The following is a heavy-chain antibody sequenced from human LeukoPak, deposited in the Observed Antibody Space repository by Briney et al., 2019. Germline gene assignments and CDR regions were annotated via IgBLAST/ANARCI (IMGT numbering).Heavy chain of an antibody. Sequence: GGSLRLSCATSGFTFSSYAFHWVRQAPGKGLEWVATMSFDVNNKYYADSVRGRFTISRDNSKNTLYLQLNSLRAEDTAVYSCARGFCTSTSCYIDYWGQGTLVTVSS. CDR3: ARGFCTSTSCYIDY. J-gene: IGHJ4*02. D-gene: IGHD2-2*02. CDR1: GFTFSSYA. CDR2: MSFDVNNK. V-gene: IGHV3-30*04.